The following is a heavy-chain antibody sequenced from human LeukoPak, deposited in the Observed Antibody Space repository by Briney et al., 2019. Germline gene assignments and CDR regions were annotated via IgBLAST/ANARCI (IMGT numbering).Heavy chain of an antibody. CDR3: ARTAGGTSWLYYFDY. CDR1: GFTFKNYA. Sequence: GGSLRLSCAASGFTFKNYAMNWVRQAPGKGLQWVSYISSSSNTIYYADSVKGRFTISRDNAKNSLYLQMNSLRAEDTAVYYCARTAGGTSWLYYFDYWGQGTLVTVSS. J-gene: IGHJ4*02. CDR2: ISSSSNTI. D-gene: IGHD6-13*01. V-gene: IGHV3-48*04.